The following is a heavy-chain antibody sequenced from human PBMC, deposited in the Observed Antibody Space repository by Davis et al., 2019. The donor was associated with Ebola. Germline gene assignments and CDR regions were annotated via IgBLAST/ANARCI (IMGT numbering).Heavy chain of an antibody. CDR3: ATYGPMSVY. CDR1: GFTFSSYA. J-gene: IGHJ4*02. CDR2: ISGSDGST. D-gene: IGHD3-10*01. Sequence: GESLKISCAASGFTFSSYAMSWVRQAPGKGLEWVSAISGSDGSTYYADSVKGRFTISRDNAKNSLYLQMNSLRHEDTAVYHCATYGPMSVYWGQGTLVTVSS. V-gene: IGHV3-23*01.